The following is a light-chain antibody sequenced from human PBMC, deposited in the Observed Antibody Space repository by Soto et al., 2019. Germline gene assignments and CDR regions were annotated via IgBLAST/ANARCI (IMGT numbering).Light chain of an antibody. Sequence: EIELTQSPATLSLSPGERATLSCRASQSVSSYLAWYQQKPGQAPRLLIYDASNRATGIPARFSGSGSGTDFTLTISSLEPEDFAVYYCQQRSNWPQLTFGGGTKVEIK. J-gene: IGKJ4*01. CDR2: DAS. V-gene: IGKV3-11*01. CDR3: QQRSNWPQLT. CDR1: QSVSSY.